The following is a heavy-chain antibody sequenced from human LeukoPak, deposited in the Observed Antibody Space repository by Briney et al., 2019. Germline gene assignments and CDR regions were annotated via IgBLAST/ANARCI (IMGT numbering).Heavy chain of an antibody. CDR2: IKSKTDGGTT. V-gene: IGHV3-15*01. Sequence: GGSLRLSCAASGFTFSNTWMNWVRQAPGKGLEWVGRIKSKTDGGTTDYAAPVKGRFTISRDDSKNTLYLQMNSLKTEDTAVYYCTTDNSRSGALDDAFDIWGQGTMVTVSS. CDR1: GFTFSNTW. D-gene: IGHD3-10*01. J-gene: IGHJ3*02. CDR3: TTDNSRSGALDDAFDI.